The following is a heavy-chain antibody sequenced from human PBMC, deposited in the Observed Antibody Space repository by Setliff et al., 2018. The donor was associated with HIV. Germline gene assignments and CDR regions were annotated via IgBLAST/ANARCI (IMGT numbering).Heavy chain of an antibody. V-gene: IGHV4-39*01. CDR3: ARRPYYDSSGYYNY. CDR1: GGSISSSSYY. J-gene: IGHJ4*02. Sequence: PSETLSLTCTVSGGSISSSSYYWGWIRQPPGKGLEWIGSIYYSGSTYYNPSLKSRVTISVDTSKNQFSLNLSSVTAADTAVYYCARRPYYDSSGYYNYWCQGTLVTVSS. CDR2: IYYSGST. D-gene: IGHD3-22*01.